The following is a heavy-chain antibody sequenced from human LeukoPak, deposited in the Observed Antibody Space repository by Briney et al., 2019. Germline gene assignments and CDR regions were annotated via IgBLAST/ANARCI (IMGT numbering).Heavy chain of an antibody. J-gene: IGHJ4*02. CDR2: INAGNGNT. V-gene: IGHV1-3*01. CDR3: ARDRWVATTYYFDY. CDR1: GYTFTSYA. Sequence: ASVKVSCKASGYTFTSYAMHWVRQAPGQRLEWMGWINAGNGNTKCSQKFQGRVTITRDTSASTAYMELSSLRSEDTAVYYCARDRWVATTYYFDYWGQGTLVTVSS. D-gene: IGHD5-12*01.